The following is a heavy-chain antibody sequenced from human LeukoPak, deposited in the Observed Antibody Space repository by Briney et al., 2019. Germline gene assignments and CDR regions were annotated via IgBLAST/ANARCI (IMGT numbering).Heavy chain of an antibody. CDR2: ISGSGGST. CDR1: GFTFSSYA. D-gene: IGHD5-24*01. Sequence: PGGSLRLSCAASGFTFSSYAMSWVRQAPGKGLEWVSAISGSGGSTYYADSVKGRFTISRDNSKNTLYLQMNSLRAEDTAVYYCGKDGDGYDFFPRPHYFDYWGQGTLVTVSS. V-gene: IGHV3-23*01. CDR3: GKDGDGYDFFPRPHYFDY. J-gene: IGHJ4*02.